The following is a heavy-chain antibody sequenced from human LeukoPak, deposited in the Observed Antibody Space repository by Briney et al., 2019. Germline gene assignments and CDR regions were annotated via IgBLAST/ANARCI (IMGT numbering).Heavy chain of an antibody. V-gene: IGHV3-53*01. Sequence: GGSLRLSCAASGFTVSSNYMSWVRQAPGKGLEWVSVIYSGGSTYYADSVKGRFTISRDNSKNTLYLQMNSLRAEDTAVYYCAKGAKRWLQSYPYYFDYWGQGTLVTVSS. CDR2: IYSGGST. J-gene: IGHJ4*02. CDR3: AKGAKRWLQSYPYYFDY. CDR1: GFTVSSNY. D-gene: IGHD5-24*01.